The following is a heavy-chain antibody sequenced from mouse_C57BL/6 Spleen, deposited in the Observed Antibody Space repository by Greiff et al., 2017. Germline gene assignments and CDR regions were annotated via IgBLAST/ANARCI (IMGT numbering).Heavy chain of an antibody. CDR1: GYSFTDYN. Sequence: EVQLQESGPELVKPGASVKISCKASGYSFTDYNMNWVKQSNGKSLEWIGVINPNYGTTSYNQKFKGKATLTVDQSSSTAYMQLNSLTSEDSAVYYCAREGNYGSSLWFAYWGQGTLVTVSA. D-gene: IGHD1-1*01. V-gene: IGHV1-39*01. J-gene: IGHJ3*01. CDR3: AREGNYGSSLWFAY. CDR2: INPNYGTT.